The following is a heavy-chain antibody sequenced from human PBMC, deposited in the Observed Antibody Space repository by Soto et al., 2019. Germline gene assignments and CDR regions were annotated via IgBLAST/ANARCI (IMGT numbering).Heavy chain of an antibody. CDR2: ISYDGSNK. CDR3: AKGEVWFGESSLDY. J-gene: IGHJ4*02. Sequence: GGSLRLSCAASGFTFDDYTMHGVRQAPGKGLEWVAVISYDGSNKYYADSVKGRFTISRDNSKNTLYLQMNSLRAEDTAVYYCAKGEVWFGESSLDYWGQGTLVSVSS. D-gene: IGHD3-10*01. V-gene: IGHV3-30-3*01. CDR1: GFTFDDYT.